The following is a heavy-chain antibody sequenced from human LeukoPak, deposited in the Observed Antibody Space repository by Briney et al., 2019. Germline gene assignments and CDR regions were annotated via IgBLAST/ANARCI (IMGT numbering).Heavy chain of an antibody. CDR1: GGTFTSYA. Sequence: AASVKVSCKASGGTFTSYAITWVRQVPEQGLEWMGEIIPIFGTANYAQKFQGRVTITADESTSTAYMELSSLRSEDTAVYYCARSRRYDYSNYARPPDVWGKGTTVTVSS. CDR2: IIPIFGTA. J-gene: IGHJ6*04. V-gene: IGHV1-69*13. CDR3: ARSRRYDYSNYARPPDV. D-gene: IGHD4-11*01.